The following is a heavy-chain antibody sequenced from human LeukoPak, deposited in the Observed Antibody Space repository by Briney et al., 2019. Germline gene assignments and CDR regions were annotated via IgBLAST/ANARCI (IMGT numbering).Heavy chain of an antibody. CDR1: GGSINSGSYY. Sequence: PSETLSLTCTVSGGSINSGSYYWSWIRQPAGKGLEWIGRIYRTGSTNYNPSLKSRVTISVDTSKNQFSLKLNSVTAADTAVYYCARDRDYYGSGSLFDYWGQGTLVTVSS. D-gene: IGHD3-10*01. CDR2: IYRTGST. CDR3: ARDRDYYGSGSLFDY. J-gene: IGHJ4*02. V-gene: IGHV4-61*02.